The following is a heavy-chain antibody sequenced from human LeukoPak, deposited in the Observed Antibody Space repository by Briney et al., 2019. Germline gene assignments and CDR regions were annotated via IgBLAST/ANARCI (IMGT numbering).Heavy chain of an antibody. CDR2: ISGGST. V-gene: IGHV3-38-3*01. D-gene: IGHD6-13*01. CDR3: AKDYSIAAADDY. CDR1: GFTVSSNE. Sequence: PGGSLRLSCAASGFTVSSNEMSWVRQAPGKGLEWVSSISGGSTYYADSVKGRFTISRDNSKNTLYLQMNSLRAEDTAVYYCAKDYSIAAADDYWGQGTLVTVSS. J-gene: IGHJ4*02.